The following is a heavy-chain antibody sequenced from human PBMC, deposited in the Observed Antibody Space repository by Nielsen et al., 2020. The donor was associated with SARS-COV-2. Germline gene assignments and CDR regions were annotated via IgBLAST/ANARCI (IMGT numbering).Heavy chain of an antibody. J-gene: IGHJ5*02. Sequence: SETLSLTCTVSGDSINSGAYYWSWIRQPPGKGLEWIGYISYSWTTYYKPSLKSRVSISADASKNQFSLHLSSVTTADTAVYYCARGDIVGLRFLGFDPWGQGTLVTVSS. V-gene: IGHV4-30-4*02. CDR1: GDSINSGAYY. D-gene: IGHD3-3*01. CDR2: ISYSWTT. CDR3: ARGDIVGLRFLGFDP.